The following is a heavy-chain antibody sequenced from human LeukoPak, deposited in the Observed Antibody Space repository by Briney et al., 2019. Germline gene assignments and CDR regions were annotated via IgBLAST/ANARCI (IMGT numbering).Heavy chain of an antibody. D-gene: IGHD3-10*01. CDR1: GGSFIGSY. Sequence: SETLSLTCTVSGGSFIGSYWSWVRQPPGKGLEWVGYIYSSGSTDYSPSFKSRVTISVDTSKNQSSLKLASVTAADTALSYCARLKEGKIRGDGWFDSWGQGTLVAVSS. CDR3: ARLKEGKIRGDGWFDS. V-gene: IGHV4-59*08. CDR2: IYSSGST. J-gene: IGHJ5*01.